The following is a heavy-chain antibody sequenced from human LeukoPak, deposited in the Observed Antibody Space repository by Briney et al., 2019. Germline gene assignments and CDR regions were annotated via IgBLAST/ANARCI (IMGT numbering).Heavy chain of an antibody. CDR3: AKDRGYYGDTFEGDY. V-gene: IGHV3-23*01. J-gene: IGHJ4*02. CDR1: GFTLRGYA. D-gene: IGHD4-17*01. CDR2: ISGSGGST. Sequence: GGSLRLSCAASGFTLRGYAMSGVRQAPGKGLEGVSAISGSGGSTYYADSVKGRFTISRDNSKNTLYLQMNSLRAEDTAVYYCAKDRGYYGDTFEGDYWGQGTLVTVSS.